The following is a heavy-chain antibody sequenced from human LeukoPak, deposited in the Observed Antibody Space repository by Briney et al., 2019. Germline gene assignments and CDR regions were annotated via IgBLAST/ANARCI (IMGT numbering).Heavy chain of an antibody. CDR2: ISSSSSYI. CDR1: GFTFSSYA. J-gene: IGHJ4*02. Sequence: GGSLRLSCAASGFTFSSYAMSWVRQAPGKGLEWVSSISSSSSYIYYADSVKGRFTISRDNAKNSLYLQMNSLRAEDTAVYYCARDLTRVYYDILTGPYYFDYWGQGTLVTVSS. V-gene: IGHV3-21*01. D-gene: IGHD3-9*01. CDR3: ARDLTRVYYDILTGPYYFDY.